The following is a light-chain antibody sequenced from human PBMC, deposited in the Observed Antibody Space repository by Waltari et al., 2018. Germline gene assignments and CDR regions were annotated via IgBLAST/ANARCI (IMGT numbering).Light chain of an antibody. CDR2: EVS. V-gene: IGLV2-8*01. Sequence: QSALTQPPSASGSPGQSVTISCTGTSSDVGGYHYVPWYQHHPGKAPKLMIYEVSKRPSGVPDRFSGSKSGNTASLTVSGLQAEDEADYYCSSYAGFNNFVVFGGGTSVTVL. CDR1: SSDVGGYHY. J-gene: IGLJ2*01. CDR3: SSYAGFNNFVV.